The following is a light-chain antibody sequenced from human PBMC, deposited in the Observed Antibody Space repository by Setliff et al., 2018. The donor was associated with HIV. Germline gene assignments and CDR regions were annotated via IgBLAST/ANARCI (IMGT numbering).Light chain of an antibody. CDR2: QAT. CDR1: SGDVGRYNL. CDR3: CSNTGSNTYV. Sequence: QSALTQPASVSGSPGHSITISCTGTSGDVGRYNLVSWYQQQPGKPPKLMIYQATKRPSGVSNRFSGSKSGNTASLTISGLQAEDEADYYCCSNTGSNTYVFGSGTKV. J-gene: IGLJ1*01. V-gene: IGLV2-23*01.